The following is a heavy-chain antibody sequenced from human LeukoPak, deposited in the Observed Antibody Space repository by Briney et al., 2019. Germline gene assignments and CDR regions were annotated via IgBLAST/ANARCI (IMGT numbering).Heavy chain of an antibody. V-gene: IGHV1-69*05. D-gene: IGHD3-10*01. CDR1: GGTFSSYA. CDR3: ARVRGAWSSYYFDY. Sequence: ASVKVSCKASGGTFSSYAISWVRQAPGQGLEWMGGIIPIFGTANYAQKFQGRVTITTDESTSTAYMELSSLRSEDTAVYYCARVRGAWSSYYFDYWGQGTLVTVSS. CDR2: IIPIFGTA. J-gene: IGHJ4*02.